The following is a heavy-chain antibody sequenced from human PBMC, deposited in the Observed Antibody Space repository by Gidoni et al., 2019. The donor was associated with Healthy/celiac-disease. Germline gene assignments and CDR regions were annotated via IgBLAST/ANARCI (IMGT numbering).Heavy chain of an antibody. J-gene: IGHJ3*02. D-gene: IGHD2-2*01. CDR1: GFTFSSYW. V-gene: IGHV3-7*01. CDR3: ALNLVVPAAMDAFDI. CDR2: IKQDGSEK. Sequence: EVQLVESGGGLVQPGGSLRLSCAASGFTFSSYWMSWVRQAPGKGLEWVANIKQDGSEKYYVDSVKGRFTISRDNAKNSLYLQMNSLRAEDTAVYYCALNLVVPAAMDAFDIWGQGTMVTVSS.